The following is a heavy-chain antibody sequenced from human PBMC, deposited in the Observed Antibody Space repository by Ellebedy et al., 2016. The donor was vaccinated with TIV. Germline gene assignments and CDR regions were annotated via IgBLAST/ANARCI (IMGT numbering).Heavy chain of an antibody. V-gene: IGHV3-74*03. CDR1: GFTFSRYW. J-gene: IGHJ4*02. Sequence: GESLKISCKGSGFTFSRYWMHWVRQAPGKGLVWVSGIKTDGTDTTYADSVKGRFTISRDNANNILYLQMTSLRAEDTAFYYCAREEIGYTYGKPIGYWGQGTLVTVSS. D-gene: IGHD5-18*01. CDR3: AREEIGYTYGKPIGY. CDR2: IKTDGTDT.